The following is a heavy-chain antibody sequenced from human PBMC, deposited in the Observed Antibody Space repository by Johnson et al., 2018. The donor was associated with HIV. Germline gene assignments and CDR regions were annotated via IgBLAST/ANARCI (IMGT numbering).Heavy chain of an antibody. CDR2: ISYDGSNK. Sequence: QVQLVESGGGVVQPGRSLRLSCAASGFTFSSYGMHWVRQAPGKGLEWVAVISYDGSNKYYADSVKGRFTISRDNSKNTLYLQINSLRTVDTAVYYCARGYTGREDDVCDFWGQGTMVTVSS. J-gene: IGHJ3*01. CDR1: GFTFSSYG. V-gene: IGHV3-30*03. CDR3: ARGYTGREDDVCDF. D-gene: IGHD1-1*01.